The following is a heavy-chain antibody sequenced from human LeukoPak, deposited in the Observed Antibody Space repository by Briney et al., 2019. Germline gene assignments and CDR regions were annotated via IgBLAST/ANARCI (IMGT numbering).Heavy chain of an antibody. CDR2: IYYSGST. V-gene: IGHV4-31*03. CDR3: AREMYSSSTWFDP. Sequence: SETLSLTCTVSGGSISSGGYYWSWIRQHPGKGLEWIGYIYYSGSTYYNPSLKSRVTISVDTSKNQFSLKLSSVTAADTAVYYCAREMYSSSTWFDPWGQETLVTVSS. CDR1: GGSISSGGYY. J-gene: IGHJ5*02. D-gene: IGHD6-6*01.